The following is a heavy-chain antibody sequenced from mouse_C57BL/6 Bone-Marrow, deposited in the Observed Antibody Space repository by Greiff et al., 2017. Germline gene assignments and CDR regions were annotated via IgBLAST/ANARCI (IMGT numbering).Heavy chain of an antibody. CDR1: GYTFTDYY. CDR3: ARPLYYYGSSDWYFDV. CDR2: INPYNGGT. J-gene: IGHJ1*03. Sequence: EVQLQQSGPVLVKPGASVKMSCKASGYTFTDYYMNWVKQSHGKSLEWIGVINPYNGGTSYNQKFKGKATLTVDKSSSTAYMELNSLTSEDSAVYYCARPLYYYGSSDWYFDVWGTGTTVTVSS. D-gene: IGHD1-1*01. V-gene: IGHV1-19*01.